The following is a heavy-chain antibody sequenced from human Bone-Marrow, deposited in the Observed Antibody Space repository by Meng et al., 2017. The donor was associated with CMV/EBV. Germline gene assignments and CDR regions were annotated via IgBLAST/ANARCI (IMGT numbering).Heavy chain of an antibody. Sequence: ASVKVSCKASGYTFTSYYMHWVRQAPGQGLEWMGIINPSGGSTSYAQKFQGRVTMTRNTSISTAYMELSSLRSEDTAVYYCARGVGMVLLWFGGPDWVDPWGHGTLVTVSS. D-gene: IGHD3-10*01. CDR2: INPSGGST. J-gene: IGHJ5*02. V-gene: IGHV1-46*01. CDR3: ARGVGMVLLWFGGPDWVDP. CDR1: GYTFTSYY.